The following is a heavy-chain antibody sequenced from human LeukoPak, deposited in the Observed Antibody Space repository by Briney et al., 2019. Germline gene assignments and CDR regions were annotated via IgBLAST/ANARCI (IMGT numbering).Heavy chain of an antibody. Sequence: GASVKVSCKASGYTFTGYYMHWVRQAPGQGLEWMGRINPNSGGTNYAQKFQGRVTMTRDTSISTAYMGLGRLRSDDTAVYFWARRLSGSYLDYWGQGTLVTVS. V-gene: IGHV1-2*06. J-gene: IGHJ4*02. D-gene: IGHD1-26*01. CDR1: GYTFTGYY. CDR2: INPNSGGT. CDR3: ARRLSGSYLDY.